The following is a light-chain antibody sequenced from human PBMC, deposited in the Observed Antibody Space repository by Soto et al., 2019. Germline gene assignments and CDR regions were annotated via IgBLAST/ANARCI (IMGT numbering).Light chain of an antibody. V-gene: IGKV3-20*01. CDR1: QSISSSY. J-gene: IGKJ3*01. CDR3: QQYGSSRFT. Sequence: EIVLTQSPGTLSLSPGDRATLSCRASQSISSSYLAWYQQKPGQAPRLLVYGASSRATGIPYRFSGSGSGTDFTLTISRLEPEDFAVYYCQQYGSSRFTFGPGTKVDIK. CDR2: GAS.